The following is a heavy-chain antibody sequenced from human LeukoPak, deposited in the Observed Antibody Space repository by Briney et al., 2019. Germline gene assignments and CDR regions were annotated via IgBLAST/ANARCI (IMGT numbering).Heavy chain of an antibody. Sequence: PGGSLRLSCAASRFILRRYWMSWVRQAPGKGLEWVANIKEEGSEKYYVDSVKGRFTISRDNAKNSLYLQMNSLRAEDTAAYYCASDPFPIAAAGNTGYWGQGTLVTVSS. J-gene: IGHJ4*02. V-gene: IGHV3-7*01. D-gene: IGHD6-13*01. CDR3: ASDPFPIAAAGNTGY. CDR1: RFILRRYW. CDR2: IKEEGSEK.